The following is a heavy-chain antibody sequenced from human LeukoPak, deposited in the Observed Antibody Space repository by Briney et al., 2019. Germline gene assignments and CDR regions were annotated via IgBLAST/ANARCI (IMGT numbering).Heavy chain of an antibody. J-gene: IGHJ4*02. V-gene: IGHV3-30*04. Sequence: GGSLRLSCAASGFTFSSYAMHWVRQAPGKGLEWAAVTSNDGINKYYSDSVKGRLTMSRDNSKNTLYLQMDSLRAEDTAVYYCARDKVSTKGYSSGWSFDYWGQGTLVTVSS. CDR2: TSNDGINK. CDR1: GFTFSSYA. CDR3: ARDKVSTKGYSSGWSFDY. D-gene: IGHD6-19*01.